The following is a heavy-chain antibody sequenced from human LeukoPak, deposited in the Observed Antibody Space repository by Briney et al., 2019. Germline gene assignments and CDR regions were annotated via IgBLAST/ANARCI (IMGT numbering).Heavy chain of an antibody. Sequence: PGGSLRLSCAPSGFIFSSYGIHWVRQAPGKGLEWVAFIRDDGSDKYYADSVKGRFTMSRDNSKKKVYLQMNSLRAEDTAVYYCAKDAWEVGATSEIDYWGQGTLVTVSS. V-gene: IGHV3-30*02. CDR3: AKDAWEVGATSEIDY. CDR1: GFIFSSYG. CDR2: IRDDGSDK. D-gene: IGHD1-26*01. J-gene: IGHJ4*02.